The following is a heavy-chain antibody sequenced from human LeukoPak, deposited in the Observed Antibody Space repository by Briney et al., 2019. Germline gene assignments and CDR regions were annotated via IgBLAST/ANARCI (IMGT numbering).Heavy chain of an antibody. V-gene: IGHV3-20*04. CDR2: INWNGGST. Sequence: GGSLRLSCAASGFTFDDYGMSWVRQAPGKGLEWVSGINWNGGSTGYADSVKGRFTISRDNAKNSLYLQMNSLRAEDTALYYCARGGGDVDTAIPPYFDYWGQRTLVTVSS. CDR1: GFTFDDYG. J-gene: IGHJ4*02. CDR3: ARGGGDVDTAIPPYFDY. D-gene: IGHD5-18*01.